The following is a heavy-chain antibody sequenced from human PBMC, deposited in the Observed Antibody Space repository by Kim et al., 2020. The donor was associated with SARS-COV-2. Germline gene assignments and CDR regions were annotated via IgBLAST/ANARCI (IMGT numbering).Heavy chain of an antibody. D-gene: IGHD6-6*01. J-gene: IGHJ6*02. Sequence: VSGISANSDRLGYADSVKSRFTISRDNAKNSLYLQMNSLRAEDTALYYCAKDMSAGSASYYYYGMDVWGQGTTVTVSS. V-gene: IGHV3-9*01. CDR2: ISANSDRL. CDR3: AKDMSAGSASYYYYGMDV.